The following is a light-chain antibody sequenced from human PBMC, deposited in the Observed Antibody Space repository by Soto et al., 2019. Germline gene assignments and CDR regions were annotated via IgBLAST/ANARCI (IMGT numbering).Light chain of an antibody. Sequence: DIQITQSPSTLSPSVGDRVTTTCRASQSINSWLAWYQQKQGKAPKLLIYDASSLESGVPSRFSGSGSGTEFTLTISSLQPGDFATYYCQQYNYFPYTFGQGTKLEIK. CDR3: QQYNYFPYT. CDR2: DAS. J-gene: IGKJ2*01. V-gene: IGKV1-5*01. CDR1: QSINSW.